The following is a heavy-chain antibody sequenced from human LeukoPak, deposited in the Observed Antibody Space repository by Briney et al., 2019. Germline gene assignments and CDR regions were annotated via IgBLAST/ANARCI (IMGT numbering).Heavy chain of an antibody. CDR3: ARARGYQLLHNFDY. J-gene: IGHJ4*02. CDR1: GGSFSSGSYY. Sequence: PSETLSLTCTVSGGSFSSGSYYWSWIRQPPGKGLEWIGYIYYSGSTNYNPSLKSRVTISVDTSKNQFSLKLSSVTAADTAVYYRARARGYQLLHNFDYWGQGTLVTVSS. D-gene: IGHD2-2*01. CDR2: IYYSGST. V-gene: IGHV4-61*01.